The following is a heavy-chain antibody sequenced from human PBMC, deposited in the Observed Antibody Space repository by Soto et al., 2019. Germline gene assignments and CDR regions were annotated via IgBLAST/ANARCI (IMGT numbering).Heavy chain of an antibody. CDR1: GGTFSSYA. CDR3: VRDAYSSGRRVGNWFDP. CDR2: IIPIFGTA. V-gene: IGHV1-69*01. J-gene: IGHJ5*02. D-gene: IGHD6-19*01. Sequence: QVQLVQSGAEVKKPGSSVKVSCKASGGTFSSYAISWVRQAPGQGLEWMGGIIPIFGTANYAQKFQGRVTITADESTSTAYMELSSLRSEDTAVYYCVRDAYSSGRRVGNWFDPWGQGTLVTVSS.